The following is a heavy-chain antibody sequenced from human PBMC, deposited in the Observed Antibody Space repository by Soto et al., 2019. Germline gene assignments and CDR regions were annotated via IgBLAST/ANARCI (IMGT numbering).Heavy chain of an antibody. CDR2: ISGSGGST. Sequence: GGSLRLSCAASGFTFSSYAMSWVRQAPGKGLEWVSAISGSGGSTYYADSVKGRFTISRDNSKNTLYLQMNSLRAEDTAVYYCAKTYGFYYDILTEPFDYWGQGTLVTVSS. D-gene: IGHD3-9*01. J-gene: IGHJ4*02. V-gene: IGHV3-23*01. CDR1: GFTFSSYA. CDR3: AKTYGFYYDILTEPFDY.